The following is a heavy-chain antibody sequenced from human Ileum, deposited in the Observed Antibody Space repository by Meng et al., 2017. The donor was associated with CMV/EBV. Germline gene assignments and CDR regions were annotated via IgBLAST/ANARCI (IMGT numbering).Heavy chain of an antibody. CDR3: ARDTPLIELSSMKDLFDY. V-gene: IGHV1-18*01. D-gene: IGHD3-16*02. CDR1: GYTFTTYG. Sequence: ASVKVSCKASGYTFTTYGFSWVRQAPGQGLEWMGWISPYNGNTIYAQKFQGRVTMTTDTSTSTAYMELWSLRSDDTAVYYCARDTPLIELSSMKDLFDYWGQGTLVTVSS. CDR2: ISPYNGNT. J-gene: IGHJ4*02.